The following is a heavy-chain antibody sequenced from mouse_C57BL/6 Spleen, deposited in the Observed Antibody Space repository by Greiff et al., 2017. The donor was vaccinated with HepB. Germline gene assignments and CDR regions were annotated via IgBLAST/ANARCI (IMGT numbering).Heavy chain of an antibody. J-gene: IGHJ2*01. CDR1: GYTFTSYW. CDR3: ASGESGFDY. V-gene: IGHV1-52*01. Sequence: QVQLQQPGAELVRPGSSVKLSCKASGYTFTSYWMHWVKQRPIQGLEWIGNIDPSDSDTHYNQKFKDKATLTVDKSSSTAYMQLSSLTSEDSAVYYCASGESGFDYWGQGTTLTVSS. CDR2: IDPSDSDT.